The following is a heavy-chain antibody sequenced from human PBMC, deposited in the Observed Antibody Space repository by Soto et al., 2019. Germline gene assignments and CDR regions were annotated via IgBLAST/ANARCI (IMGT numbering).Heavy chain of an antibody. J-gene: IGHJ4*02. CDR2: IIPIFGTA. D-gene: IGHD3-22*01. CDR3: ARGVHYDRSGYYYFY. V-gene: IGHV1-69*13. CDR1: GGTFNNCA. Sequence: GASVKVSCKASGGTFNNCAISWVRQAPGQGLEWMGGIIPIFGTANYARKFQDRVTITADEPTSTAYMELRSLRSEDTAVYYCARGVHYDRSGYYYFYWGQGTLVTVSS.